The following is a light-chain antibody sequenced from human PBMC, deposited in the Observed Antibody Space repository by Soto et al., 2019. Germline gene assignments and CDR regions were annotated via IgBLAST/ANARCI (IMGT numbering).Light chain of an antibody. CDR2: GAS. CDR1: QSVSNNY. Sequence: EIVMTQSPATLSLSPGERATLSCRASQSVSNNYLAWYQQKPGQAPRLLIYGASNRATGIPDRFSGSGPGTDFTLTISRLEPEDFAVYYCQQYGSSGTFGQGTKVDIK. CDR3: QQYGSSGT. J-gene: IGKJ1*01. V-gene: IGKV3-20*01.